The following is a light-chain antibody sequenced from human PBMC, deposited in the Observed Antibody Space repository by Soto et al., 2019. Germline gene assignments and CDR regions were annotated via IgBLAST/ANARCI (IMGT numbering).Light chain of an antibody. CDR1: KSNLGNHY. J-gene: IGLJ2*01. CDR3: AAWDDSLSGPI. CDR2: KNN. Sequence: QSVLTQPPSASGTPGQWVTISCSGSKSNLGNHYVYWYQHLPGTAPKLLIYKNNQRPSGVPDRFSGSKSGTSASLAISGLRSEDEADYYCAAWDDSLSGPIFGGGTKLTVL. V-gene: IGLV1-47*01.